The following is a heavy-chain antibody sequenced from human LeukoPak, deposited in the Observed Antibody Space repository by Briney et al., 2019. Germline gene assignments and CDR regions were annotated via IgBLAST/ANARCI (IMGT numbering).Heavy chain of an antibody. D-gene: IGHD3-3*01. V-gene: IGHV3-23*01. Sequence: GGSLRLSCAASEFTFSSYSMNWVRQAPGKGLEWVSAVSDSGSGTYYADSVKGRCTISRDNSKNTLYLQMNSLRAEDTAVYYCARELYESYYYYYYGMDVWGQGTTVTVSS. CDR2: VSDSGSGT. CDR3: ARELYESYYYYYYGMDV. J-gene: IGHJ6*02. CDR1: EFTFSSYS.